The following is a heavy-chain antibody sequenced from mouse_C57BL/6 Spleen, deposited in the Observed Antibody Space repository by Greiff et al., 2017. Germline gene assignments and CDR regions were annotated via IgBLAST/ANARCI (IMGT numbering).Heavy chain of an antibody. Sequence: QVQLQQPGAELVKPGASVKVSCKASGYTFTSYWMHWVKQRPGQGLEWIGRIHPSDSDTNYNQKFKGKATLTVDKSSSTAYMQLSSLTSEDSAVYYCPISPITTLVEGAMDYWGQGTSVTVSS. CDR2: IHPSDSDT. CDR1: GYTFTSYW. V-gene: IGHV1-74*01. J-gene: IGHJ4*01. CDR3: PISPITTLVEGAMDY. D-gene: IGHD1-1*01.